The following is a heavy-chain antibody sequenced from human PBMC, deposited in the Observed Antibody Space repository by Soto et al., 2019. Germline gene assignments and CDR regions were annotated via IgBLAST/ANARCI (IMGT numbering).Heavy chain of an antibody. Sequence: QVQLVQSGAEVKKPGSSVKVSCKASGGTFSSYAISWVRQAPGQGLEWMGGIIAISDTTNYAQKFQGRVTITAEDSTRTAYMELSSLRSEDTAVYYCARSQGSSTSLEIYYYYHYGMHVWGQGTTVTVSS. J-gene: IGHJ6*02. CDR2: IIAISDTT. V-gene: IGHV1-69*01. D-gene: IGHD2-2*01. CDR3: ARSQGSSTSLEIYYYYHYGMHV. CDR1: GGTFSSYA.